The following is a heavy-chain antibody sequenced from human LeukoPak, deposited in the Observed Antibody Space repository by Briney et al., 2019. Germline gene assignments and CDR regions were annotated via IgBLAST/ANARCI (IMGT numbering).Heavy chain of an antibody. CDR1: GFTFSSYA. CDR2: ISGSGGST. J-gene: IGHJ3*02. Sequence: GGSLRLSCAASGFTFSSYAMSWVRQAPGKGLEWVSAISGSGGSTYYADSVKGRFTISRDNSKNTLYLQMNSLRAEDTAVYYCAREGPSTTVTDDAFDIWGQGTMVTVSS. D-gene: IGHD4-17*01. V-gene: IGHV3-23*01. CDR3: AREGPSTTVTDDAFDI.